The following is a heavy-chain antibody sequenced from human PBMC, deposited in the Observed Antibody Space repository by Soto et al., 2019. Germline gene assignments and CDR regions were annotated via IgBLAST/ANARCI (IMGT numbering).Heavy chain of an antibody. CDR1: GGSISSGDYY. D-gene: IGHD5-18*01. V-gene: IGHV4-30-4*01. CDR3: ARVRYSYGYHFDY. CDR2: IYYSGST. J-gene: IGHJ4*02. Sequence: PSETLSLTCTVSGGSISSGDYYWMWIRQPPGKGLEWIGYIYYSGSTYYNPSLKSRVTISVDTSKNQFSLKLSSVTAADTAVYYCARVRYSYGYHFDYWGQGTLVTVSS.